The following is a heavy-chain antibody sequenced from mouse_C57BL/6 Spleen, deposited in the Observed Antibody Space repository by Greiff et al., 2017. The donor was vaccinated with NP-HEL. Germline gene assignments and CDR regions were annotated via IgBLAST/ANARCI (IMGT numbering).Heavy chain of an antibody. CDR2: IRNKANNHAT. Sequence: EVQLQESGGGLVQPGGSMKLSCAASGFTFSDAWMDWVRQSPEKGLEWVAEIRNKANNHATYYAESVKGRFTISRYDSKSSVYLQMNSLRAEDTGIYYCARCWFAYWGQGTLVTVSA. J-gene: IGHJ3*01. CDR3: ARCWFAY. CDR1: GFTFSDAW. V-gene: IGHV6-6*01.